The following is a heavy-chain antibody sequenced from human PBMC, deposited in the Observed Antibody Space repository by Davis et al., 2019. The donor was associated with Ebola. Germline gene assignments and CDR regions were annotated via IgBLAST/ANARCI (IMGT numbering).Heavy chain of an antibody. CDR3: ARRGFWSGSLWDYFDY. Sequence: PGGSLRLSCKGSGYSFTSYWIGWVRQMPGKGLEWMGIIYPGDSDTRYSPSFQGQVTISADKSISTAYLQWSSLKASDTAMYYCARRGFWSGSLWDYFDYWGQGALVTVSS. V-gene: IGHV5-51*01. J-gene: IGHJ4*02. CDR2: IYPGDSDT. D-gene: IGHD3-3*01. CDR1: GYSFTSYW.